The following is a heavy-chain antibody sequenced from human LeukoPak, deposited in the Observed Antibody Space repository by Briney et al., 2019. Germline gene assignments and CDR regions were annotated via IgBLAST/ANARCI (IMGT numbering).Heavy chain of an antibody. J-gene: IGHJ4*02. CDR3: AKSNGVDRNGYNSDYFDY. D-gene: IGHD5-24*01. CDR2: ISGSGSIT. Sequence: GGSLRLSCAASGFTFSSYAMSWVRQAPGKGLEWVSAISGSGSITYYADSVKGRFTISRDSSKNTLYLQMNSLRAEDTAVYYCAKSNGVDRNGYNSDYFDYWGQGTLVTVSS. V-gene: IGHV3-23*01. CDR1: GFTFSSYA.